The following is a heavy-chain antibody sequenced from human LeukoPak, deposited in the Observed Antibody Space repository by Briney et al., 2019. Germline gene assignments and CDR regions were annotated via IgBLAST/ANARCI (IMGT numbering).Heavy chain of an antibody. Sequence: SETLSLTCTVSGGSISSSSYYWGWIRQPPGKGLEWIGSIYYSGSTYYNPSLKSRVTISVDTSKNQFSLKLSSVTAADTAVYYCARQYEKDSPRARTLRKDGSGERIRYFDLWGRGTLVTVSS. J-gene: IGHJ2*01. CDR3: ARQYEKDSPRARTLRKDGSGERIRYFDL. CDR2: IYYSGST. V-gene: IGHV4-39*01. CDR1: GGSISSSSYY. D-gene: IGHD3-10*01.